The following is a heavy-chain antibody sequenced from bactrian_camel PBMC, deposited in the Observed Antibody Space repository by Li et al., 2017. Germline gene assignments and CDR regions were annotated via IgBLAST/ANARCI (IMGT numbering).Heavy chain of an antibody. Sequence: QLVESGGGLVTPGGSLRLSCAASGFTFSRYYMSWVRQAPGKGLEWVSAINSGGGSTYYADSVKGRFTISRDNAKNTLYLQLNSLKTEDTAMYYCAEDLNGGSWHQMDYWGRGPRSPSP. D-gene: IGHD6*01. CDR2: INSGGGST. CDR1: GFTFSRYY. V-gene: IGHV3S28*01. J-gene: IGHJ4*01. CDR3: AEDLNGGSWHQMDY.